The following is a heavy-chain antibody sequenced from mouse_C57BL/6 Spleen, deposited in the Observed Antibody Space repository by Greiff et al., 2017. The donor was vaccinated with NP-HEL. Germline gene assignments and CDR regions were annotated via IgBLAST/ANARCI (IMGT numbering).Heavy chain of an antibody. J-gene: IGHJ2*01. Sequence: QVQLQQSGAELVRPGTSVKVSCKASGYAFTNYLIEWVKQRPGQGLEWIGVINPGSGGTNYNEKFKGKATLTADKSSSTAYMQLSSLTSEDSAVYFCARRGDGYLDFDYWGQGTTLTVSS. CDR2: INPGSGGT. V-gene: IGHV1-54*01. CDR3: ARRGDGYLDFDY. D-gene: IGHD2-3*01. CDR1: GYAFTNYL.